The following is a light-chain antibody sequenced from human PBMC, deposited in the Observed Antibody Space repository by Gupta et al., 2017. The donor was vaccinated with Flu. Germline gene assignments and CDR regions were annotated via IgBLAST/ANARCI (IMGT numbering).Light chain of an antibody. CDR1: QSVSSY. V-gene: IGKV3-11*01. J-gene: IGKJ3*01. Sequence: EIALTQSPATLSLSPGERATLSCRASQSVSSYLAWYQQKPGQAPRLLIYDASNRDTGIPARFSGSGCGTDFTLTISSLEPEDFAVYYCYQHTNWPSFTFGHGTKVDIK. CDR3: YQHTNWPSFT. CDR2: DAS.